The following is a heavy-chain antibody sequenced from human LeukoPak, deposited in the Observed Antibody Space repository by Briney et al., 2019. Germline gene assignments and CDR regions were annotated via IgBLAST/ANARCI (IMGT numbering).Heavy chain of an antibody. V-gene: IGHV3-74*01. J-gene: IGHJ4*02. CDR1: GFTFSSYW. Sequence: GGSLRLSSAASGFTFSSYWMHWVRQAPGKGLVWVSRINSDGSSTSYADSVKGRFTISRDNAKNTLYLQMNSLRAEDTAVYYCARDSLSRGQYSSGWSPFDYWGQGTLVTVSS. D-gene: IGHD6-19*01. CDR3: ARDSLSRGQYSSGWSPFDY. CDR2: INSDGSST.